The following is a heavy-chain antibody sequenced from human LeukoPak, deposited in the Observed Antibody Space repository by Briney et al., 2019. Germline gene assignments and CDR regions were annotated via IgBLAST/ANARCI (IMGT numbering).Heavy chain of an antibody. Sequence: SETLSLTCTVSGGSISSYYWSWIRQPPGKGLEWIGYFYYSGSTNYNPSLKSRVTISVDTSKNQFSLKLSSVTAADTAVYYCARVNINNWHSCDYWGQGTLVTVSS. J-gene: IGHJ4*02. V-gene: IGHV4-59*01. CDR3: ARVNINNWHSCDY. CDR1: GGSISSYY. CDR2: FYYSGST. D-gene: IGHD1-1*01.